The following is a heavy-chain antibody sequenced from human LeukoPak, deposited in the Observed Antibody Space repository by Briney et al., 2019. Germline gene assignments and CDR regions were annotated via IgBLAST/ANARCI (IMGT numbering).Heavy chain of an antibody. CDR2: IYHSGST. J-gene: IGHJ5*02. D-gene: IGHD5-18*01. Sequence: PSETLSLTCAVSGYSISSGYYWGWIRQPPGKGLEWIGSIYHSGSTYYNPSLKSRVTISVDTSKNQFSLKLSSVTAADTAVYYCAGSHVDTAMVIRVDPWGQGTLVTVSS. CDR3: AGSHVDTAMVIRVDP. CDR1: GYSISSGYY. V-gene: IGHV4-38-2*01.